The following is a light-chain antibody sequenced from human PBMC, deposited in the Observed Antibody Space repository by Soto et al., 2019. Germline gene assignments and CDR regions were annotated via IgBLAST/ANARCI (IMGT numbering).Light chain of an antibody. Sequence: QAVVTQEPSFSVSPGGTVTLTCGLSSGSVSTSYYPSWYQQTPGQAPRPLIYNTNTRSSGVPDRFSGSILGNKAALTITGAQADDEYDYYCVLFMGRGISVFGGGTKVTVL. V-gene: IGLV8-61*01. J-gene: IGLJ2*01. CDR1: SGSVSTSYY. CDR2: NTN. CDR3: VLFMGRGISV.